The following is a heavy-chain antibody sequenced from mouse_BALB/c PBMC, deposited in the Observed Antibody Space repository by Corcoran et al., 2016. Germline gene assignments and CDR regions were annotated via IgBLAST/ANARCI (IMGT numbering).Heavy chain of an antibody. V-gene: IGHV9-1*02. CDR2: INTYIGEP. Sequence: QIQLVQSGPELKKPGETVKISCKASGYTFTNYGMNWVKQAPGKGLKWMGWINTYIGEPTYADDFKGRFAFSLETSASTAYLQINNLKNEDMATYFCARTLGDYAMDYWGQGTSVTVSS. D-gene: IGHD3-1*01. J-gene: IGHJ4*01. CDR1: GYTFTNYG. CDR3: ARTLGDYAMDY.